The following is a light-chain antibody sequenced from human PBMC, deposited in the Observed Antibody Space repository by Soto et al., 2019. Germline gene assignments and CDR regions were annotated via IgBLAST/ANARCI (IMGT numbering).Light chain of an antibody. CDR1: SRDIGGYNY. Sequence: QSALTQPPSSSGSPGQSVTIACTGTSRDIGGYNYVYWYQQHPGKAPTLMIYEVSKWPSGVPDRFSGSQSGNTASLTVSGLQAEDEADYYCRSYAGSNNFVVFGGGTKLTV. V-gene: IGLV2-8*01. J-gene: IGLJ2*01. CDR3: RSYAGSNNFVV. CDR2: EVS.